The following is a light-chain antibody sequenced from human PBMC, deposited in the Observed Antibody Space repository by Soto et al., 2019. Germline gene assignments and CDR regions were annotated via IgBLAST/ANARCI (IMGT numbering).Light chain of an antibody. V-gene: IGKV3-11*01. CDR3: QQRSNWPIT. Sequence: EIVMTQSPATLSVSPGERATLSCRASQSVSSSLAWYQQKLGQAPRLLIYDASNRATGIPARFSGSGSGTDFTLTISSLEPEDFAVYYCQQRSNWPITFGQGTRLEI. J-gene: IGKJ5*01. CDR1: QSVSSS. CDR2: DAS.